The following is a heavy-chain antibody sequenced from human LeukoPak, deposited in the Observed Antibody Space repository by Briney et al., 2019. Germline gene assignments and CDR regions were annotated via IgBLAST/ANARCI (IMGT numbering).Heavy chain of an antibody. CDR2: VSYDGSNK. J-gene: IGHJ4*02. V-gene: IGHV3-30-3*01. D-gene: IGHD1-26*01. Sequence: GRSLRLPCAASGFTFSNYAMHWVRQAPGKGLEWVAVVSYDGSNKYYADSVKGRFTISRDNSKNTLYLQMNSLRAEDAAVYYCATIGDRRSGELYRIDYWGQGTLVTVSS. CDR1: GFTFSNYA. CDR3: ATIGDRRSGELYRIDY.